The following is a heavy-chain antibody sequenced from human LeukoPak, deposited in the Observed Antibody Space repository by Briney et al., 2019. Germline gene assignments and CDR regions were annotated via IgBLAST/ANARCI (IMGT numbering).Heavy chain of an antibody. CDR1: GYTIDSYS. V-gene: IGHV1-18*01. CDR3: ARGDCSGGGCILPENLRH. Sequence: ASVKVSCKASGYTIDSYSISWVRQAPGQGLEWMGWISAYNGNTNYAQRVQGRVTMTTDTSTRTAYMELRSLRSDDTAVYYCARGDCSGGGCILPENLRHWGQGTRVTVSS. CDR2: ISAYNGNT. J-gene: IGHJ1*01. D-gene: IGHD2-15*01.